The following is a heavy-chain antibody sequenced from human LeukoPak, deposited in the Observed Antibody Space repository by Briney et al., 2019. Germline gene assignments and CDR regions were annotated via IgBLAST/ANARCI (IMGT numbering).Heavy chain of an antibody. CDR2: IYYSGST. V-gene: IGHV4-59*01. CDR1: GGSISSYY. Sequence: SETLSLTCTVSGGSISSYYWSWIRQPPGKGLEWIGYIYYSGSTNYNPSLKSRVTISVDTSKNQFSLKLSSVTAADTAVYYCARGLMVGATDAFDIWGQGTMVTVSS. CDR3: ARGLMVGATDAFDI. J-gene: IGHJ3*02. D-gene: IGHD1-26*01.